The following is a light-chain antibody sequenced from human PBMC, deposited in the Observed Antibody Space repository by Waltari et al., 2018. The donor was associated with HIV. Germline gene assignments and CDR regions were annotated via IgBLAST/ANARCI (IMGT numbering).Light chain of an antibody. Sequence: QSVMTQPPSASGTPGQRVTISCSGGSSNIGSSSVNWYQQVPGTAPKILIYNNNQLPSGVPDRFSGSKSCSSASLAISGLQSEDEADYYCAAWDDRLKGVVFGGGTKLTVL. CDR3: AAWDDRLKGVV. CDR2: NNN. CDR1: SSNIGSSS. J-gene: IGLJ2*01. V-gene: IGLV1-44*01.